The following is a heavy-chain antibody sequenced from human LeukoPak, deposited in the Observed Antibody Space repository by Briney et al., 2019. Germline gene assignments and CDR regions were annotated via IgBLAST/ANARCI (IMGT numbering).Heavy chain of an antibody. V-gene: IGHV3-33*01. Sequence: GRSLRLSCSVSGFTFSSYGRHWVRQAPGKGLEWVAVIWYDGSNKYYADSVKGRFTISRDNSKNTLYLQMNSLRAEDTAVYYGASLEAEPDSSGYLAYYYGMDVWGQGTTVTVSS. CDR3: ASLEAEPDSSGYLAYYYGMDV. CDR1: GFTFSSYG. D-gene: IGHD3-22*01. J-gene: IGHJ6*02. CDR2: IWYDGSNK.